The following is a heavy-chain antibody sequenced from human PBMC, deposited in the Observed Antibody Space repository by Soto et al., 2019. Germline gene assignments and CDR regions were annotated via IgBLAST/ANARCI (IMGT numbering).Heavy chain of an antibody. CDR3: ARALRITIFGVVIPNWFDP. Sequence: PSETLSLTCAVSGGSISSGGYSWSWIRQPPGKGMEWIGYIYHSGSTYYNPSLKSRVTISVDTSKNQFSLKLSSVTAADTAVYYCARALRITIFGVVIPNWFDPWGQGTLVTVSS. J-gene: IGHJ5*02. CDR2: IYHSGST. V-gene: IGHV4-30-2*05. D-gene: IGHD3-3*01. CDR1: GGSISSGGYS.